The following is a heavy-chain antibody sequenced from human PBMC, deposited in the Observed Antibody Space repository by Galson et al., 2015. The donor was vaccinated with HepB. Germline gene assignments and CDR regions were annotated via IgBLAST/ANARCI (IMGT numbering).Heavy chain of an antibody. Sequence: SVKVSCKASGYTFTNYGIIWVRQAPGQGLEWMGWITPYNGNTKYAQKLQGRVTMTTDTSTSTAYMELGSLTSDDTAMYYCANFGGWNYRDHVAEYFHHWGQGTLVTVSP. CDR3: ANFGGWNYRDHVAEYFHH. CDR2: ITPYNGNT. J-gene: IGHJ1*01. CDR1: GYTFTNYG. D-gene: IGHD1-7*01. V-gene: IGHV1-18*01.